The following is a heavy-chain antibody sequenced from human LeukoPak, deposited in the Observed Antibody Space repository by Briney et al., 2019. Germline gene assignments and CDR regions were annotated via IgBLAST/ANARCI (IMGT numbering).Heavy chain of an antibody. CDR1: GGSISSGNYY. CDR3: ARDTNYYDSSGLDY. D-gene: IGHD3-22*01. Sequence: SETLSLTCTVSGGSISSGNYYWSWIRQPPGKGLEWIGYIYYSGSTNYNPSLKSRVTISVDTSKNQFSLKLSSVTAADTAVYYCARDTNYYDSSGLDYWGQGTLVTVSS. J-gene: IGHJ4*02. V-gene: IGHV4-61*01. CDR2: IYYSGST.